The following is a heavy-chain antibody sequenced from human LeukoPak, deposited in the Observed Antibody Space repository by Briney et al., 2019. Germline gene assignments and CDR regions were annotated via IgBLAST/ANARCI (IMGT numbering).Heavy chain of an antibody. CDR1: SISISNNY. CDR2: IYYSGDT. D-gene: IGHD6-13*01. V-gene: IGHV4-59*12. J-gene: IGHJ5*02. CDR3: ARDSSSWYGFDP. Sequence: SETLSLTCTVSSISISNNYWTWIRQSPGKGLEWIGYIYYSGDTFYNPSLESRVTILVDTSKNQFSLKLSSVTAADTAVYYCARDSSSWYGFDPWGQGTLVTVSS.